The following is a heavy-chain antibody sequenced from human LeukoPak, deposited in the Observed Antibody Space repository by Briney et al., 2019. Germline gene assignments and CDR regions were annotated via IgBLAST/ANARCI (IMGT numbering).Heavy chain of an antibody. J-gene: IGHJ4*02. CDR1: GYSFTTHT. V-gene: IGHV1-18*01. CDR2: ISTYNGNT. D-gene: IGHD4-17*01. Sequence: GASVKVSCKTSGYSFTTHTISWVRQAPGQGLEWMGWISTYNGNTNNAQSLQGRVIMTTDTSTSTAYMELRSLTSDDTAVYYCARNDDYGDYPLTYFDYWGQGTLVTVSS. CDR3: ARNDDYGDYPLTYFDY.